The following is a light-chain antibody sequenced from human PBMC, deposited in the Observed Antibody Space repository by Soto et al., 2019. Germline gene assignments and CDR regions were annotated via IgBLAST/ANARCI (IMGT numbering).Light chain of an antibody. J-gene: IGLJ2*01. CDR1: SSDIGAYDL. V-gene: IGLV2-23*01. CDR3: CSYAGGATSV. CDR2: GGN. Sequence: QSALTQPASVSGSPGQSITISCTGTSSDIGAYDLVSWYQQHPGKAPKFLIYGGNKRPSGVYNRFSGSKSGNTASLTIFGLQAEDEADYHCCSYAGGATSVCGGGTQLTVL.